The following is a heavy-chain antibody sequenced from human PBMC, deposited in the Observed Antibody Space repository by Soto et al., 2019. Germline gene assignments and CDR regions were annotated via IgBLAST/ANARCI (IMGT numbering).Heavy chain of an antibody. J-gene: IGHJ4*02. D-gene: IGHD5-18*01. CDR2: IYPGDSDT. Sequence: GESLKISCKGSGYSFTSYWIDWVRQMPGKGLEWMGIIYPGDSDTRYSPSFQGQVTISADKSISTAYLQWSSLKASDTAMYYCATINSYGYKIFAYRGQGPLVAVS. CDR3: ATINSYGYKIFAY. CDR1: GYSFTSYW. V-gene: IGHV5-51*01.